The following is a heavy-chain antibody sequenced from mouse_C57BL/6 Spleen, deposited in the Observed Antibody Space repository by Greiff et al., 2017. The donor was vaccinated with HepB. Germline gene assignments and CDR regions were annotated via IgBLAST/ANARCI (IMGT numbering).Heavy chain of an antibody. D-gene: IGHD1-2*01. Sequence: LVESGPELVKPGASVKISCKASGYAFSSSWMNWVKQRPGKGLEWIGRIYPGDGDTNYNGKFKGKATLTADKSSSTAYMQLSSLTSEDSAVYFCARSPYYGPWFAYWGQGTLVTVSA. CDR2: IYPGDGDT. J-gene: IGHJ3*01. V-gene: IGHV1-82*01. CDR1: GYAFSSSW. CDR3: ARSPYYGPWFAY.